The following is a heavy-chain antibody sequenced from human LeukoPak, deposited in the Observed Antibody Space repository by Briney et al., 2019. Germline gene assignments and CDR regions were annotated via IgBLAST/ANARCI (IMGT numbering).Heavy chain of an antibody. V-gene: IGHV4-39*01. CDR2: IYSSGTT. CDR3: VRSLTMVRGELDY. J-gene: IGHJ4*02. CDR1: GGSISSGTHY. D-gene: IGHD3-10*01. Sequence: SETLSLTCTVSGGSISSGTHYWGWVRQPPGKGLEWIGFIYSSGTTYYNPSLKSRVSISVDTSMNQFSLNLGSVTAADTSVYYCVRSLTMVRGELDYWGQGTLVTVSS.